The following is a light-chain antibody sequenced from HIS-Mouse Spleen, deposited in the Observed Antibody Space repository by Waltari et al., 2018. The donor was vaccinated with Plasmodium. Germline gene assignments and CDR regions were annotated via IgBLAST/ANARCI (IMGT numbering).Light chain of an antibody. V-gene: IGLV3-21*02. Sequence: SYVLTQPPSFSVAPGQTSRITCGGNNIGSTDSTWYQQKPGQAPVLVVYDDSDRPSGIPERFSGSNSGNTATLTISRVEAGDEADYYCQVWDSSSDHPVFGGGTKLTVL. J-gene: IGLJ2*01. CDR1: NIGSTD. CDR3: QVWDSSSDHPV. CDR2: DDS.